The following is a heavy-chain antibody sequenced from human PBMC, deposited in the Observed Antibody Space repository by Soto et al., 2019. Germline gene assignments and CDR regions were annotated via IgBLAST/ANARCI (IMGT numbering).Heavy chain of an antibody. D-gene: IGHD2-2*01. J-gene: IGHJ3*02. CDR1: GYTFTRSG. Sequence: ASVKVSCKASGYTFTRSGISWVRQAPGQGLEWMGWISAYNGNTNYAQKLQGRVTMTTDTSTSTAYMELRSLRSDDTAVYYCARDSRAWSGYCISTSCRGAFDIWGQGTMVTVSS. V-gene: IGHV1-18*01. CDR3: ARDSRAWSGYCISTSCRGAFDI. CDR2: ISAYNGNT.